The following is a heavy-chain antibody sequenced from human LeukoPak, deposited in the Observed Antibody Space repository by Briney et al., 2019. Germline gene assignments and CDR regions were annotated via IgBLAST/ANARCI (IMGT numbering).Heavy chain of an antibody. J-gene: IGHJ4*02. CDR2: IPYEGSNK. V-gene: IGHV3-30*04. CDR1: GFIFSSCA. CDR3: ARDGGIAAATYLFDY. Sequence: GRSMRPSRAAFGFIFSSCAMRWVRQAAGEVMEWVAVIPYEGSNKYYADSGQGRFTISRDNSKNTMYLQMNSLRAEDTAVYYCARDGGIAAATYLFDYWGQGTLVTVSS. D-gene: IGHD6-13*01.